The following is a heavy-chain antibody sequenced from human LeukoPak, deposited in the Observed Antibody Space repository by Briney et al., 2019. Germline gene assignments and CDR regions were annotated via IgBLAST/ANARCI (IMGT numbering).Heavy chain of an antibody. CDR1: GFTFSSYT. D-gene: IGHD3-3*01. CDR2: ISSNGGST. Sequence: GGSLRLSCSASGFTFSSYTMHWVRQAPGKGLEYVSAISSNGGSTYYADSVKGRFTISRDNSKNTLYLQMSSLRAEDTAVYYCAKESRTYYDFWSGYSSARNWFDPWGQGTLVTVSS. J-gene: IGHJ5*02. V-gene: IGHV3-64D*06. CDR3: AKESRTYYDFWSGYSSARNWFDP.